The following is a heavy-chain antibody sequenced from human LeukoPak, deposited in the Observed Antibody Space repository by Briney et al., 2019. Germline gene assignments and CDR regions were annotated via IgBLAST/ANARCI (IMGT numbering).Heavy chain of an antibody. CDR1: GYTFTTYA. Sequence: ASVKVSCKASGYTFTTYAMHWVRQAPGQRLGWMGWINAGNGDTKYSQKFQGRVTITRDTSASTAYMELSSLRSEDTGVYYCARGRYCTTTSCLNWFDPWGQGTLVTVSS. J-gene: IGHJ5*02. CDR2: INAGNGDT. V-gene: IGHV1-3*01. D-gene: IGHD2-2*01. CDR3: ARGRYCTTTSCLNWFDP.